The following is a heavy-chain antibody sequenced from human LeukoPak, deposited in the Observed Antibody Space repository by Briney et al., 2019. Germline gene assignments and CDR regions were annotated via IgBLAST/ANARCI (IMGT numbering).Heavy chain of an antibody. D-gene: IGHD5-12*01. V-gene: IGHV1-69*04. CDR2: IIPIFGIA. CDR1: GGTFSSYA. CDR3: AREVKGGYDRLNWFDP. J-gene: IGHJ5*02. Sequence: SVKVSCKASGGTFSSYAISWVRQAPGQGLEWMGRIIPIFGIANCAQKFQGRVTITADKSTSTAYMELSSLRSEDTAVYYCAREVKGGYDRLNWFDPWGQGTLVTVSS.